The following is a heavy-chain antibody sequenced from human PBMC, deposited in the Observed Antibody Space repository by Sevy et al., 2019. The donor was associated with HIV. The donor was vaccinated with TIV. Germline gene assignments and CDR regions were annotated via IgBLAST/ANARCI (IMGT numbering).Heavy chain of an antibody. J-gene: IGHJ6*02. CDR3: SRADYYGSDGGYYGMDV. Sequence: GGSLRLSCKVSGFTFGDYVMTWFRQAPGKGLEWVGFIRSKVYGGTTEYAASVKGRFIISRDSSKSIAYLRMNSLKTEDTGVYYCSRADYYGSDGGYYGMDVWGQGTTVTVSS. D-gene: IGHD3-10*01. V-gene: IGHV3-49*03. CDR1: GFTFGDYV. CDR2: IRSKVYGGTT.